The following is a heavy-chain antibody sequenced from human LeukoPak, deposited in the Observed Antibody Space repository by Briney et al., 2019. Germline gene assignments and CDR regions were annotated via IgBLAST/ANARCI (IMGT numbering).Heavy chain of an antibody. Sequence: SETLSLTCTVSGGSISSGGYYWSWIRQHPGKGLEWIGYIYYSGSTYYNPSLKSRVTISVDTSKNQFSLKLSSVTAADTAVYYCARSNDYVWGSYLYYYYYMDVWAKGPRSPSP. CDR3: ARSNDYVWGSYLYYYYYMDV. CDR1: GGSISSGGYY. D-gene: IGHD3-16*02. V-gene: IGHV4-31*03. CDR2: IYYSGST. J-gene: IGHJ6*03.